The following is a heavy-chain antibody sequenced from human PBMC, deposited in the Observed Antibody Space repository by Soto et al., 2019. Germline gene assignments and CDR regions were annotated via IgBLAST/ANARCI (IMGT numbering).Heavy chain of an antibody. CDR2: IYWDHDE. CDR3: AHRGWFAEGHPNWFDP. V-gene: IGHV2-5*02. D-gene: IGHD3-10*01. CDR1: GFSLTATGVG. Sequence: QITLEESGPTLVKPSQTLTLTCTFSGFSLTATGVGVGWIRQPPGKALEWLALIYWDHDERYNPSLRSRLTITKDTSRHQVVLTMTNMDHVDTATYYCAHRGWFAEGHPNWFDPWGQGTLVTVSS. J-gene: IGHJ5*02.